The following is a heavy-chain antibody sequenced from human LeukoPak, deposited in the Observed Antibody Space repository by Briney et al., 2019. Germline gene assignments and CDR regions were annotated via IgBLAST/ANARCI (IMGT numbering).Heavy chain of an antibody. V-gene: IGHV3-23*01. D-gene: IGHD1-7*01. Sequence: GGSLRLSCAASGFIVSNHYMSWVRQAPGKGLEWVSGTSDRGDYTYYADSVKGRFTISRDSSKNTLFLQMNSLRAEDTALYFCARKAQYNGHYPLDYWGQGTLVTVSS. J-gene: IGHJ4*02. CDR3: ARKAQYNGHYPLDY. CDR2: TSDRGDYT. CDR1: GFIVSNHY.